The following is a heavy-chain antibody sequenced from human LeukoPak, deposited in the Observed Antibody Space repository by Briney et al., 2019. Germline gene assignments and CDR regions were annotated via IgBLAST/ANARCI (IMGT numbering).Heavy chain of an antibody. CDR1: GFTFSNYG. V-gene: IGHV3-30*02. D-gene: IGHD3-22*01. CDR2: IRYDGSKK. J-gene: IGHJ4*02. Sequence: GGSLRLSCAASGFTFSNYGMHWVRQAPGKGLEWVAFIRYDGSKKYYADSVEGRFTISRDNSKNTLYLQVNSLRVEDTAVFYCAKEHDSYGYYYFDYWGQGTLVTVSS. CDR3: AKEHDSYGYYYFDY.